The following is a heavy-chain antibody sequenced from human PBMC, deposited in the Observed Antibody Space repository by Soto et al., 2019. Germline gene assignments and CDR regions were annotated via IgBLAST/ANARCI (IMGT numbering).Heavy chain of an antibody. CDR2: INHSGST. CDR3: ARGDYSNWYYYYGMDV. CDR1: GGSFSGYY. Sequence: SETLSLTCAVYGGSFSGYYWSWIRQPPGKGLEWIGEINHSGSTNYNLSLKSRVTISVDTSKNQFSLKLSSVTAADTAVYYCARGDYSNWYYYYGMDVWGQGTTVTVSS. J-gene: IGHJ6*02. V-gene: IGHV4-34*01. D-gene: IGHD4-4*01.